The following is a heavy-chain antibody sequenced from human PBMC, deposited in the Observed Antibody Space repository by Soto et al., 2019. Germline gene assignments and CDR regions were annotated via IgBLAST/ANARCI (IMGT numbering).Heavy chain of an antibody. CDR1: GYPFTHYY. CDR2: INPATGST. V-gene: IGHV1-46*01. J-gene: IGHJ4*02. CDR3: ARDLAASDH. Sequence: QVQLVQSGAEVKKPGASVKVSCRTSGYPFTHYYIHWVRQAPGQGLEWLGIINPATGSTKYAKDFQETITLRMVTSTTTGDEEPGGHRAEDTVIFYFARDLAASDHWGQGTLVTVSS. D-gene: IGHD6-13*01.